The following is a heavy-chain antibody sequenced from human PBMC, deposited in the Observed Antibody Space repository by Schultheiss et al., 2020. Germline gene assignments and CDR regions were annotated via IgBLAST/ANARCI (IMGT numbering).Heavy chain of an antibody. CDR1: GFTFSGSA. CDR2: IRSKANSYAT. Sequence: ESLKISCAASGFTFSGSAMHWVRQASGKGLEWVGRIRSKANSYATAYAALVKGRFTISRDDSKNTAYLQMNSLKTEDTAVYYCTRHVRSYPYYYYYGMDVWGQGTTVTVSS. J-gene: IGHJ6*02. CDR3: TRHVRSYPYYYYYGMDV. V-gene: IGHV3-73*01. D-gene: IGHD1-26*01.